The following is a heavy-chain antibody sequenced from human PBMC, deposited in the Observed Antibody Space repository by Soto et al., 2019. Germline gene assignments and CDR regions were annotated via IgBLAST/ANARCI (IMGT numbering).Heavy chain of an antibody. CDR1: GFTFRSYA. J-gene: IGHJ6*02. CDR3: ATSYSNDWPGAYYYYYGVGL. CDR2: ISYDATKK. V-gene: IGHV3-30*04. D-gene: IGHD1-26*01. Sequence: QAQLVESGGGVVQPGRSLRLSCAASGFTFRSYAMHWVRQAPGKGLEWLAAISYDATKKFYAASVKGRFTISRDNSGDTLSLQMNRLTVEDTAMYYCATSYSNDWPGAYYYYYGVGLWGQGTTVTVSS.